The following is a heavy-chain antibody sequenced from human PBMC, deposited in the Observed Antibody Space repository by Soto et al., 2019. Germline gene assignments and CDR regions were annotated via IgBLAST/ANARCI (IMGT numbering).Heavy chain of an antibody. CDR1: GGSFSGYQ. D-gene: IGHD3-10*01. V-gene: IGHV4-34*01. CDR2: INDSGNI. Sequence: QVQLQQWGAGLLKPSETLSLTCAVYGGSFSGYQWSWIRQTPGKGLEWIGEINDSGNINYNPSLRGRVTILVDTAKKQISLKLSSVTAADTAVYLCARGLILWFGELSRRGGYYYCMDVWGKGTTVTVSS. CDR3: ARGLILWFGELSRRGGYYYCMDV. J-gene: IGHJ6*03.